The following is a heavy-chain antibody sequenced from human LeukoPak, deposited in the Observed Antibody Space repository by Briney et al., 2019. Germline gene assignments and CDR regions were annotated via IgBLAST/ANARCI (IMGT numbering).Heavy chain of an antibody. J-gene: IGHJ4*02. CDR2: ISGYNGNT. CDR1: GYTFTSYG. Sequence: GASVKVSCKASGYTFTSYGIIWVRQAPGQGLEWLGWISGYNGNTDYTQKLQGRVTMTTDTSTNTAHMDLRSLRSDDTAVYYCARDYDYVWGSYRHTPDHWGQGTLVTVSS. D-gene: IGHD3-16*02. CDR3: ARDYDYVWGSYRHTPDH. V-gene: IGHV1-18*01.